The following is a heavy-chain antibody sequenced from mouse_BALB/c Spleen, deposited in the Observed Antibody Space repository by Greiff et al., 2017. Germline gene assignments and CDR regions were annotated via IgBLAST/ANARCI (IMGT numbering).Heavy chain of an antibody. CDR3: ARLRPGYAMDY. CDR1: GYTFTSYW. J-gene: IGHJ4*01. V-gene: IGHV1-7*01. CDR2: INPSTGYT. Sequence: QVQLKQSGAELAKPGASVKMSCKASGYTFTSYWMHWVKQRPGQGLEWIGYINPSTGYTEYNQKFKDKATLTADKSSSTAYMQLSSLTSEDSAVYYCARLRPGYAMDYWGQGTSVTVSS.